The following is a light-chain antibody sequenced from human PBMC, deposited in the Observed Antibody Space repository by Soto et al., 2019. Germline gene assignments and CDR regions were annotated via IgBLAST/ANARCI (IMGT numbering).Light chain of an antibody. V-gene: IGLV2-8*01. Sequence: QSVLTQPPSASGSPGQSVTISCTGTSSDVGGYNYVSWYQQHPGKAPKLMIYEVSKRPSGVTDRFSGSKSGNTASLTVSGLQAEDEADYYCSSYGGNNNVVFGGGTQLTVL. CDR1: SSDVGGYNY. CDR2: EVS. J-gene: IGLJ2*01. CDR3: SSYGGNNNVV.